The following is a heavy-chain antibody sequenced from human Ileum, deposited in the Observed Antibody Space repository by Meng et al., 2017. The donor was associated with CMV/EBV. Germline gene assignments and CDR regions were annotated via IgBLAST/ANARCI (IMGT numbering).Heavy chain of an antibody. CDR2: IWYDGTNK. Sequence: RGSLRLSCAASGFTFSDNGMHWVRQAPGKGLEWVAAIWYDGTNKKYVEPVRGRFTISRDNSKNTLYLQMNSLRVEDAAVYYCAKEGWDRNYYFDFWGQGTLVTVSS. CDR3: AKEGWDRNYYFDF. D-gene: IGHD1-26*01. V-gene: IGHV3-33*06. CDR1: GFTFSDNG. J-gene: IGHJ4*02.